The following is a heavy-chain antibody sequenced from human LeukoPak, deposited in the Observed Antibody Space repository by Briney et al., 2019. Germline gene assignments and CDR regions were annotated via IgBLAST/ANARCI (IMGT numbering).Heavy chain of an antibody. Sequence: KPGGSLRLSCAASGFTFSSYSMNWVRQAPGKGLEWVSSISSSSYIYYADSVKGRFTISRDNAKSSLYLQMNSLRAEDTAVYYCATPGPEGQDAFDIWGQGTMVTVSS. CDR3: ATPGPEGQDAFDI. V-gene: IGHV3-21*01. CDR1: GFTFSSYS. D-gene: IGHD1-14*01. CDR2: ISSSSYI. J-gene: IGHJ3*02.